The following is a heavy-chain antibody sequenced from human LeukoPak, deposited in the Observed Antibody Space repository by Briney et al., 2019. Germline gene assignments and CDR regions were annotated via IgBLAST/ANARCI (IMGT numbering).Heavy chain of an antibody. CDR3: AKGMVGATNFDY. V-gene: IGHV3-53*05. Sequence: GGSLRLSCAVSGFTVSGNYMSWVRQAPGKGLEWVSLIYSGGTTYYADSVKGRFTISRDNSKNTLYLQMNSLRAEDTAVYYCAKGMVGATNFDYWGQGTLVTVSS. D-gene: IGHD1-26*01. CDR1: GFTVSGNY. CDR2: IYSGGTT. J-gene: IGHJ4*02.